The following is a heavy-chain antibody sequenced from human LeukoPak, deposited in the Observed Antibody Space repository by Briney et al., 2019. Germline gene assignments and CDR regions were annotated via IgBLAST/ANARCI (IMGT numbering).Heavy chain of an antibody. CDR3: ARGVAITGAFDI. CDR1: GYSISSGYD. CDR2: IYYRRAI. V-gene: IGHV4-38-2*02. J-gene: IGHJ3*02. Sequence: SETLSLTCTVSGYSISSGYDWGWIRQPPGKGLEWIGSIYYRRAIYYNPSLKSRVTISVDMSKNQFSLKLSSVTAADTAVYYCARGVAITGAFDIWGQGTMVTVSS. D-gene: IGHD2-21*01.